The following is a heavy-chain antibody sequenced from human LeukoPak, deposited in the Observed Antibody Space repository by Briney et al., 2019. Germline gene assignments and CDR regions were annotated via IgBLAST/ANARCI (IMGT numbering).Heavy chain of an antibody. D-gene: IGHD4-11*01. CDR2: INPSGGST. J-gene: IGHJ6*02. CDR3: ARDQPGHSSDYYGMDV. Sequence: ASVKVSCKASGYTFSSYYMHWVRQAPGQGLEWMGIINPSGGSTSYAQKFQGRVTMTRDTSTSTVYMELSSLRSEDTAVYYCARDQPGHSSDYYGMDVWGQGTTVTVSS. CDR1: GYTFSSYY. V-gene: IGHV1-46*01.